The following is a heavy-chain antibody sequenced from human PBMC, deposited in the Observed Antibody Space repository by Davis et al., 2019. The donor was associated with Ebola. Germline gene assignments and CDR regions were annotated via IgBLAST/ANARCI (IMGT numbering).Heavy chain of an antibody. V-gene: IGHV4-4*02. Sequence: MPSETLSLTCAVSGGSISSSNWWSWVRQPPGKGLEWIGEIYHSGSTYYNPSLKSRVTISVDTSKNQFSLKLSSVTAADTAVYYCARVGGYSYGLDYWGQGTLVTVSS. CDR2: IYHSGST. CDR1: GGSISSSNW. D-gene: IGHD5-18*01. J-gene: IGHJ4*02. CDR3: ARVGGYSYGLDY.